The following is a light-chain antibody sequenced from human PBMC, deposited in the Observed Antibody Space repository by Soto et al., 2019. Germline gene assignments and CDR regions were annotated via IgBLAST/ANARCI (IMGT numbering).Light chain of an antibody. CDR2: QHS. CDR3: QAWDSSTDVX. V-gene: IGLV3-1*01. J-gene: IGLJ2*01. CDR1: KLGDKY. Sequence: SYELTQPPSVSVSPGQTASITCSGDKLGDKYTCWYQQKPGQSPVLVIYQHSQRPSGIPERFSGSNSGNTATLTISGTQAMDEADYYCQAWDSSTDVXXXGXXKLTVL.